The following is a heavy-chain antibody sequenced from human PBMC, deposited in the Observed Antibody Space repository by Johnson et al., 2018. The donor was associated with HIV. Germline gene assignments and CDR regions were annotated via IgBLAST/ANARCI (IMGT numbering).Heavy chain of an antibody. CDR1: GFTFSNFG. CDR2: IWYDGSNK. V-gene: IGHV3-33*06. D-gene: IGHD5-12*01. Sequence: QVQLVESGGGVVQPGRSLRLSCAASGFTFSNFGMHWVRQAPGKGLEWVAVIWYDGSNKYYADSVKGRFTISRDNSKSTLYLQMNSLRAEDTALYYCAKDWGYSGYDYAFDIWGQGTMVTVSS. J-gene: IGHJ3*02. CDR3: AKDWGYSGYDYAFDI.